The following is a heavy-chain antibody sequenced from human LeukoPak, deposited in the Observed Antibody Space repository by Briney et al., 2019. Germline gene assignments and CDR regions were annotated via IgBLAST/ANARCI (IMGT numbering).Heavy chain of an antibody. CDR1: GFTFSSYA. Sequence: GGSLRLSCTTSGFTFSSYALSWVRQAPGKGLEWVSGIRVSGSTYYPDSVTGRFTISRDNSKNTLYLQMNSLRAEDTALYYCAKGKDIVILPAATFDYWGQGTLVTVAS. V-gene: IGHV3-23*01. CDR2: IRVSGST. CDR3: AKGKDIVILPAATFDY. D-gene: IGHD2-2*01. J-gene: IGHJ4*02.